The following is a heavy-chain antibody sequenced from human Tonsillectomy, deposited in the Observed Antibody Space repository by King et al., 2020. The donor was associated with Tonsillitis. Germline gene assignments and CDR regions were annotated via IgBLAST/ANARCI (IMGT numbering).Heavy chain of an antibody. V-gene: IGHV1-18*01. J-gene: IGHJ4*02. D-gene: IGHD2-2*02. Sequence: VQLVQSGAEVKKPGASVKVSCKASGYTFTSYGISWVRQAPGQGLEWVGWISAYNGNTKYAQKFQDRVTMTTDTSTSTAYMELRSLRSDDTAVYYCARDFCSSTNCYTITRGYSYGVFDYWGQGTLVTVSS. CDR2: ISAYNGNT. CDR1: GYTFTSYG. CDR3: ARDFCSSTNCYTITRGYSYGVFDY.